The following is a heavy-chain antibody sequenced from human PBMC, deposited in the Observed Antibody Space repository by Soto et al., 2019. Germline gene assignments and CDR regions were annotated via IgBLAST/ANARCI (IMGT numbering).Heavy chain of an antibody. J-gene: IGHJ5*02. Sequence: QVQLVQSGAEVKKPGASVKVSCKASGYTFTSYGISWVRQAPGQGLEWMGWISAYNGNTNYAQKLQGRVTMTTDTATSTACMERGSRRSDDTAVYYCARASGSSYWFDPWGQGTRVTVSS. CDR2: ISAYNGNT. CDR1: GYTFTSYG. D-gene: IGHD1-26*01. CDR3: ARASGSSYWFDP. V-gene: IGHV1-18*01.